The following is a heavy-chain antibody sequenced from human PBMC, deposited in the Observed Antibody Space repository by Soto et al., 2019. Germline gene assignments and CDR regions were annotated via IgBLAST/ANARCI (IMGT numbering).Heavy chain of an antibody. CDR2: SRDKAQGYST. D-gene: IGHD2-15*01. V-gene: IGHV3-72*01. J-gene: IGHJ2*01. CDR1: GFTFSDHY. CDR3: TRSYCSGGSCYAWGYFDL. Sequence: GGSLRLSCAGSGFTFSDHYIDWVRQAPGKGLEWVGRSRDKAQGYSTAYAASVKGRFTTSRDESKNSVYLQMNSMKTEDTAVYYCTRSYCSGGSCYAWGYFDLWGRGTLVTSPQ.